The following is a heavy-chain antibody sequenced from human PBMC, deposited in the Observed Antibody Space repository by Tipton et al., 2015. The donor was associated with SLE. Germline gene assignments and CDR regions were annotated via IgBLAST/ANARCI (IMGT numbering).Heavy chain of an antibody. CDR3: ARAPSGRVVGTPTGHGY. V-gene: IGHV3-53*05. CDR2: IYSGGNT. D-gene: IGHD1-26*01. Sequence: SLRLSCAASGFTVSSNYMNWVRQAPGKGLEWVSVIYSGGNTNYADSVKGRFTISRDNSKNMLYLQMNSLRTEDTVVYYCARAPSGRVVGTPTGHGYWGQGTLVTVSS. CDR1: GFTVSSNY. J-gene: IGHJ4*02.